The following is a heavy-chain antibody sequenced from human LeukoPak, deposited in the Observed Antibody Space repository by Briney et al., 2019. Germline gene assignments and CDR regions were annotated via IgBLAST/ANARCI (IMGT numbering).Heavy chain of an antibody. CDR1: GSMFSSYW. Sequence: GGSLRLSCVASGSMFSSYWMNWVRQAPGKGLVWVSRINSDGSSTSYADSVKGRFTISRDNAKNTLFLQMNSLRAEDTAVYYCARGPGAFDIWGQGTMVTVSS. J-gene: IGHJ3*02. D-gene: IGHD2-2*01. V-gene: IGHV3-74*01. CDR2: INSDGSST. CDR3: ARGPGAFDI.